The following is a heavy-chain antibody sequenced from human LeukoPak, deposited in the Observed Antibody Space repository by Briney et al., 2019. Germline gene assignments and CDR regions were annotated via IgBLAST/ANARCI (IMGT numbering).Heavy chain of an antibody. CDR3: AKPTTVLTSYYFDY. CDR2: ISYDGRDK. J-gene: IGHJ4*02. Sequence: PGGSLRLSCAASGFTFSSYEMNWVRQAPGKGLEWVAIISYDGRDKFYKDSVKGRFTISRDNSKNTLYLQMNNLRAEDTAVYYCAKPTTVLTSYYFDYWGQGTLVTVSS. V-gene: IGHV3-30*18. D-gene: IGHD4-23*01. CDR1: GFTFSSYE.